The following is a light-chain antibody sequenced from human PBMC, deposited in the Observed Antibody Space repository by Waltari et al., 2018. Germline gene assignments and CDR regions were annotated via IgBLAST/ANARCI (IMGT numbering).Light chain of an antibody. J-gene: IGKJ2*01. V-gene: IGKV3-11*01. CDR2: DTS. CDR1: QRVSSY. CDR3: QQYHDYST. Sequence: IMLTQSPATLSLSPGERATLSCRTSQRVSSYLAWFQQKPGQAPRLLIYDTSNRATGIPARFSGSGSGTDFTLTISSLEPEDSAVYYCQQYHDYSTFGQGTKLEIK.